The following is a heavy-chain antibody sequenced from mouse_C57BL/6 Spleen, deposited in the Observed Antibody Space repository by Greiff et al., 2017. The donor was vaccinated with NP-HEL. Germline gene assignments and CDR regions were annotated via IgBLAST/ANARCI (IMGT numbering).Heavy chain of an antibody. V-gene: IGHV14-1*01. Sequence: EVKLMESGAELVRPGASVKLSCTASGFNIKDYYMHWVKQRPEQGLEWIGRIDPEDGDTEYAPKFQGKATMTADTSSNTAYLQLSSLTSEDTAVYYCTAFITTVVAETYWGQGTLVTVSA. D-gene: IGHD1-1*01. CDR2: IDPEDGDT. J-gene: IGHJ3*01. CDR3: TAFITTVVAETY. CDR1: GFNIKDYY.